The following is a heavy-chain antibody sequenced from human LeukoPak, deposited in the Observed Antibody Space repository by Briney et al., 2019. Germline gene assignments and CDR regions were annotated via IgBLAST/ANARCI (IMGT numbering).Heavy chain of an antibody. CDR3: AKDSAKKYDDY. CDR2: INSDGSST. Sequence: SRGSLRLSCAASGFTFSSYWMHWVRQAPGKGLVCVSRINSDGSSTSYADSVKGRFTISRDNAKNTLYLQMNSLRAEDTAVYYCAKDSAKKYDDYWGQGTLVTVSS. CDR1: GFTFSSYW. D-gene: IGHD2/OR15-2a*01. J-gene: IGHJ4*02. V-gene: IGHV3-74*01.